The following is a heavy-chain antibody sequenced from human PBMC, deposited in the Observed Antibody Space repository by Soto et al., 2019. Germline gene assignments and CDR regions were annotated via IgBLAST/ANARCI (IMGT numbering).Heavy chain of an antibody. V-gene: IGHV3-30-3*01. CDR3: ARTTMIVVVLDY. CDR2: ISYDGSNK. D-gene: IGHD3-22*01. CDR1: GFTFSSYA. J-gene: IGHJ4*02. Sequence: PGGSLRLSCAASGFTFSSYAMHWVRQAPGKGLEWVAVISYDGSNKYYADSVKGRFTISRDNSKNTLYLQMNSLRAEDTAVYYCARTTMIVVVLDYWGQGTLVTVSS.